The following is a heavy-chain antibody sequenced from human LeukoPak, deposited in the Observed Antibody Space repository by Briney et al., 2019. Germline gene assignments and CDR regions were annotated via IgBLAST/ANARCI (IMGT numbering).Heavy chain of an antibody. CDR1: GFTFDDYA. J-gene: IGHJ4*02. Sequence: QPGRSLRLSCAASGFTFDDYAMHWVRQAPGKGLEWVSGISDNGLSTSYARSVKGRFTISRDDAKNTVYLQMNSLRAEDTAFYYCARNLTGYHQRLDYWGQGTLVTVSS. V-gene: IGHV3-9*01. CDR3: ARNLTGYHQRLDY. D-gene: IGHD3-9*01. CDR2: ISDNGLST.